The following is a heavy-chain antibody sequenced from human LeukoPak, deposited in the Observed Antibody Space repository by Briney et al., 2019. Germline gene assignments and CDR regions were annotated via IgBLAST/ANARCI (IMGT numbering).Heavy chain of an antibody. Sequence: PSETPSLTCTVSGGSISSNCWSWIRQPPGKGLEWIGSIYYSGSTYYNPSLKSRVTISVDTSKNQFSLKLSSVTAADTAVYYCASIRYNWNYDYWGQGTLVTVSS. CDR1: GGSISSNC. J-gene: IGHJ4*02. CDR2: IYYSGST. D-gene: IGHD1-7*01. CDR3: ASIRYNWNYDY. V-gene: IGHV4-39*01.